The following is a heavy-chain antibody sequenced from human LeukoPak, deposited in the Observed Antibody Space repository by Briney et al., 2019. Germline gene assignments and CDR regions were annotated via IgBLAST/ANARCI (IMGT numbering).Heavy chain of an antibody. V-gene: IGHV1-2*02. D-gene: IGHD6-19*01. CDR2: INPNSGGT. Sequence: ASVKVSCKASGYTFTGYYMHWVRQAPGQGLEWMGWINPNSGGTNYAQKFQGRVTMTRGTSISTAYMELSRLRSDDTAVYYCARGADSSGWYGGPFDYWGQGTLVTVSS. CDR1: GYTFTGYY. J-gene: IGHJ4*02. CDR3: ARGADSSGWYGGPFDY.